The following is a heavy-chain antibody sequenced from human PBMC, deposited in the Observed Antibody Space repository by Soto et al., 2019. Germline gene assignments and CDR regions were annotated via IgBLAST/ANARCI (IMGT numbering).Heavy chain of an antibody. CDR3: ARERRASGYTPGMAV. J-gene: IGHJ6*02. V-gene: IGHV1-2*02. Sequence: DSVKVSCKASGYTFTGYYLHWVRQAPGQGLEWMGWINPNSGGTNYAQKFQGRVTMTRDTSISTAYMELSRLRSDDTAVYYCARERRASGYTPGMAVWGQGTTVTVS. CDR2: INPNSGGT. CDR1: GYTFTGYY. D-gene: IGHD3-22*01.